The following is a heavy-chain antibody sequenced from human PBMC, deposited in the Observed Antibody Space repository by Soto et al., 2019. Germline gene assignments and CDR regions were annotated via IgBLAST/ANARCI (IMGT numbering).Heavy chain of an antibody. CDR2: IHPNSGDT. V-gene: IGHV1-2*04. D-gene: IGHD4-17*01. CDR1: GYTFTGFY. Sequence: QVQLVQSGAEVKKPGASVKVSCKASGYTFTGFYMRWVRQAPGQGLEWMGWIHPNSGDTEYAQNFQGWVTMTRDTSISTAYMELSRLRSDDTAVYYCASGGSTVTREFDYWGQGTLVSVSS. J-gene: IGHJ4*02. CDR3: ASGGSTVTREFDY.